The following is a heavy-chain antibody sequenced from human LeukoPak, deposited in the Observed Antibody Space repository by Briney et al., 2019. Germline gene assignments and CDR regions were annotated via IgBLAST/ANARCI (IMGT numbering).Heavy chain of an antibody. CDR1: GYTFTGYY. CDR3: ARDRGRVRGVIRHWFDP. J-gene: IGHJ5*02. Sequence: GASVKVSCKASGYTFTGYYMHWVRQAPGQGLEWMGWINPNSGGTNYAQKFQGRVTMTRDTSTSTAYMELSRLRSDDTAVYYCARDRGRVRGVIRHWFDPWGQGTLVTVSS. CDR2: INPNSGGT. V-gene: IGHV1-2*02. D-gene: IGHD3-10*01.